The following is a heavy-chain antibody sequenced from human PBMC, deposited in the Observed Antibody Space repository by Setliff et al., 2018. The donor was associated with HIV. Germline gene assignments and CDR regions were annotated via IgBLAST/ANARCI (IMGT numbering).Heavy chain of an antibody. CDR2: IYTSGST. CDR1: GGSISSNY. V-gene: IGHV4-4*07. Sequence: SETLSLTCTVSGGSISSNYWSWMRQPPGKGLEWIGRIYTSGSTNYNPSLKSRVTMSVDTSKNQFSLRLSSVTAEDTAVYYCARDGGYSGYDWNYYYMDVWGKGTTVTVSS. J-gene: IGHJ6*03. D-gene: IGHD5-12*01. CDR3: ARDGGYSGYDWNYYYMDV.